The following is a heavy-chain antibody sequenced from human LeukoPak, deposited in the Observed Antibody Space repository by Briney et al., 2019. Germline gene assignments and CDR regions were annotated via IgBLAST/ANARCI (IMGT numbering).Heavy chain of an antibody. Sequence: GGSLRLSCAASGFTFSTYNMHWVRQAPGKGLEWISYITTAGNVVFYADSVKGRFTISRDEAKNSLYLQMDSLRAEDTAFYYCARGGLYYDTSAYYYMNYWGQGTLVTVSS. V-gene: IGHV3-48*01. CDR2: ITTAGNVV. D-gene: IGHD3-22*01. J-gene: IGHJ4*02. CDR3: ARGGLYYDTSAYYYMNY. CDR1: GFTFSTYN.